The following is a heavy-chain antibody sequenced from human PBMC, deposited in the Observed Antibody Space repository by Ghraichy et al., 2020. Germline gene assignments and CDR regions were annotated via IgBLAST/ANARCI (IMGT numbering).Heavy chain of an antibody. J-gene: IGHJ5*02. V-gene: IGHV4-61*08. CDR3: ARGEAVTTSWFDP. CDR1: GGSGGSGAYN. Sequence: SETLSLTCSVSGGSGGSGAYNWNWIRQPPGKGLEWIGFVYYTGITNYNPSLKSRVTISVDTSKNQFSLRLNSVTAADTAVYYCARGEAVTTSWFDPWGQGTLVIVSS. CDR2: VYYTGIT. D-gene: IGHD4-11*01.